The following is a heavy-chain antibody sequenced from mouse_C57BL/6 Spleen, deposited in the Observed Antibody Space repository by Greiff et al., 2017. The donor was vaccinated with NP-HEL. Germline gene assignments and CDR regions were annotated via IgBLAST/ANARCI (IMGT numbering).Heavy chain of an antibody. Sequence: QVQLQQPGAELVKPGASVKMSCKASGYTFTSYWITWVKQRPGQGLEWIGDISPGSGSTNYNEKFKSKATLTVDTSSSTAYMQLSSLTSEDSAVYYCARGNGNYSWFAYWGQGTLVTVSA. CDR2: ISPGSGST. D-gene: IGHD2-1*01. V-gene: IGHV1-55*01. CDR3: ARGNGNYSWFAY. CDR1: GYTFTSYW. J-gene: IGHJ3*01.